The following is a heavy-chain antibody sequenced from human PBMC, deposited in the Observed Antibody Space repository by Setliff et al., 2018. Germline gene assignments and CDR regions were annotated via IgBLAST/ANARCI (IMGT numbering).Heavy chain of an antibody. D-gene: IGHD3-10*01. CDR2: IYYSGST. J-gene: IGHJ6*02. Sequence: SETLSLTCTVSGGSISSSSYYWGWIRQPPGKGLEWIGSIYYSGSTYYKPSLKSRVTISVDTSKNQFSLKLSSVSAADTAVYYCARVSSYGSGSYYYYYYGMDVWGQGTTVTVSS. V-gene: IGHV4-39*07. CDR3: ARVSSYGSGSYYYYYYGMDV. CDR1: GGSISSSSYY.